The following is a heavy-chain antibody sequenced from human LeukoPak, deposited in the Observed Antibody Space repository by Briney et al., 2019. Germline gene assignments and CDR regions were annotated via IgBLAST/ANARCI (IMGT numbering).Heavy chain of an antibody. D-gene: IGHD3-22*01. Sequence: ASVKVSCKASVFTFTSYYMHWVRQAPGQGLEWMGWINANSGATDYAQNFQGRVIMTRDTSISTVTMGLSRLRSGDTATYYCTRVESMPVSSGYYAPPPYEFWGQGTLVTVSS. CDR1: VFTFTSYY. J-gene: IGHJ4*02. V-gene: IGHV1-2*02. CDR2: INANSGAT. CDR3: TRVESMPVSSGYYAPPPYEF.